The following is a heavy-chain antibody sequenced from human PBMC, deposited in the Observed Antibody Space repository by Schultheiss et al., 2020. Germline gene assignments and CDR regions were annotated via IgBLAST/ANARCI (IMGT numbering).Heavy chain of an antibody. CDR1: GGSISSYY. Sequence: SATLSLTCTVSGGSISSYYWSWIRQPPGKGLEWIGYIYYSGSTNYNPSLKSRVTISVDTSKNQFSLKLSSVTAADTAVYYCARDGGGYSYGYPNWFDPWGPGTLITVAS. V-gene: IGHV4-59*01. CDR2: IYYSGST. CDR3: ARDGGGYSYGYPNWFDP. D-gene: IGHD5-18*01. J-gene: IGHJ5*02.